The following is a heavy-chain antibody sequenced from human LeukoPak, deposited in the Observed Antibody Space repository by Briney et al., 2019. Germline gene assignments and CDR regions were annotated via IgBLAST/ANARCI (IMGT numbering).Heavy chain of an antibody. J-gene: IGHJ6*04. CDR3: ARAYCSGGSCYYYYYYGMDV. V-gene: IGHV4-34*01. D-gene: IGHD2-15*01. Sequence: SETLSLTCAVYGGSFSGYYWSWIRQPPGKGLEWIGEINHSGSTNYNPSLKSRVTISVDTSKNQFSLKLSSVTAADTAAYYCARAYCSGGSCYYYYYYGMDVWGKGTTVTVSS. CDR1: GGSFSGYY. CDR2: INHSGST.